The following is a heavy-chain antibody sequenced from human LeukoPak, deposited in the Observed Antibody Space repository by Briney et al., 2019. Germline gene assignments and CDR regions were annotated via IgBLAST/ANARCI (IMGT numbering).Heavy chain of an antibody. D-gene: IGHD6-19*01. CDR2: IYHSGST. CDR1: GCSISSGYY. CDR3: ASFSSLDSSGWYNAFDI. V-gene: IGHV4-38-2*01. J-gene: IGHJ3*02. Sequence: SETLSLTCAVSGCSISSGYYWGWIRQPPGKGLEWIGSIYHSGSTYYNPSLKSRVTISVDTSKNQFSLKLSSVTAADTAVYYCASFSSLDSSGWYNAFDIWGQGTMVTVSS.